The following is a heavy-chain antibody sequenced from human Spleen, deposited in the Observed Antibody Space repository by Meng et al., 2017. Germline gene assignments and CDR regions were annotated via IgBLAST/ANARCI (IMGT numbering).Heavy chain of an antibody. CDR2: IMPMYPTP. Sequence: DQLGTEVKMPGSSGKISCTASARAFSNNAVSWLRQAPGQGLEWMGGIMPMYPTPTYTQRFQGRLTISIDGSTSTAYMELTNLTPDDTAVYYCARDEDISAAGKLFGDYWGQGTLVTVSS. CDR3: ARDEDISAAGKLFGDY. J-gene: IGHJ4*02. D-gene: IGHD6-25*01. V-gene: IGHV1-69*05. CDR1: ARAFSNNA.